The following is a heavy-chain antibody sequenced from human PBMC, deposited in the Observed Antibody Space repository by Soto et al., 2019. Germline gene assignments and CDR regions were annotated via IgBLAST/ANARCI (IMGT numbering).Heavy chain of an antibody. Sequence: ASVKVSCKASGYTFTSYGISWVRQAPGQGLEWMGWISAYNGNTNYAQKLQGRVTMTTDTSTSTAYMELRSLGSDDTAVYYCARDVFTGYCSGGSCFDYWGQGTLVTVSS. CDR1: GYTFTSYG. CDR3: ARDVFTGYCSGGSCFDY. D-gene: IGHD2-15*01. V-gene: IGHV1-18*01. CDR2: ISAYNGNT. J-gene: IGHJ4*02.